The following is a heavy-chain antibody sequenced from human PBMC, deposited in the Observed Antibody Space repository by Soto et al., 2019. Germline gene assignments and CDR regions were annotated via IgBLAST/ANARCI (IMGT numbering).Heavy chain of an antibody. CDR2: MNPNSGNT. CDR3: ARGYKHSSGCLDY. J-gene: IGHJ4*02. CDR1: GYTFTSFD. V-gene: IGHV1-8*01. Sequence: ASVKVSCKASGYTFTSFDINWVRQATGQGLEWVGWMNPNSGNTGYAQKFQGRVTMTRNTSISTAYMELSSLRSEDTAVYYCARGYKHSSGCLDYWGQGTLVTVSS. D-gene: IGHD6-19*01.